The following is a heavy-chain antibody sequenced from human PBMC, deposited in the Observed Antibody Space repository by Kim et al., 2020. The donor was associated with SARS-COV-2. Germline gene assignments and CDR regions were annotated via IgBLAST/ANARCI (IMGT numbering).Heavy chain of an antibody. D-gene: IGHD5-12*01. Sequence: YSPSVQGHGTISADKSISTAYLQWSSLKASDTAMYYCARHGYDYSDWFYPWGQGTLVTVSS. V-gene: IGHV5-10-1*01. J-gene: IGHJ5*02. CDR3: ARHGYDYSDWFYP.